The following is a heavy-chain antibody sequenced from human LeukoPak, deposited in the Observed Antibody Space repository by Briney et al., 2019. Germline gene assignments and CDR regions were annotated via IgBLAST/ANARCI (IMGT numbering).Heavy chain of an antibody. CDR1: GYXFTSYW. CDR2: IYPGDSDT. J-gene: IGHJ4*02. D-gene: IGHD6-19*01. Sequence: GESLKISCNGSGYXFTSYWICWVRQMPGKGLEWMGIIYPGDSDTRYSPSFQGQVTISADKSISTAYLQWSSLKASDTAMYYCARGQWLVHFDYWGQGTMVTVSS. V-gene: IGHV5-51*01. CDR3: ARGQWLVHFDY.